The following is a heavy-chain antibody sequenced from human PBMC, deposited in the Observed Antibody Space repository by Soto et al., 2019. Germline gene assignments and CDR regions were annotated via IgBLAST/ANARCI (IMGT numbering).Heavy chain of an antibody. V-gene: IGHV3-74*01. CDR2: INSDGSST. D-gene: IGHD2-2*01. CDR1: GFTFSGYW. J-gene: IGHJ6*02. CDR3: AREFPADPXCSSTSCYVYYYYGMDV. Sequence: GGSLRLSCAASGFTFSGYWMHWVRQAPGKGLVWVSRINSDGSSTSYADSVKGRFTIYRDNAKNSLYLQMNSLRAEDTAVYYCAREFPADPXCSSTSCYVYYYYGMDVWGQGTTVTVSS.